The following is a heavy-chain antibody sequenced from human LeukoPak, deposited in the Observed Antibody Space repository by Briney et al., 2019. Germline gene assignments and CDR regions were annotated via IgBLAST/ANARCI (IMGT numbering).Heavy chain of an antibody. D-gene: IGHD5-12*01. CDR3: ARDSGYNAFDI. V-gene: IGHV3-21*01. Sequence: GESLRLSCAASGFTFSTYSMNWLRLAPGKGLEWVASISATSAYIWYADSVKGRFTFSRDNAKNSLFLQMNSLRAEDTAVFYCARDSGYNAFDIWGQGTMVTVSS. CDR1: GFTFSTYS. CDR2: ISATSAYI. J-gene: IGHJ3*02.